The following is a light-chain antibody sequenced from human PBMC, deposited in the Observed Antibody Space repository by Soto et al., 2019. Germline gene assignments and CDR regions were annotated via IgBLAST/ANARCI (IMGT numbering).Light chain of an antibody. CDR3: QQRSNWPPT. J-gene: IGKJ1*01. CDR1: QSVGSY. Sequence: EIVLTQSPATLSLSPGERATLSCRASQSVGSYLAWYQQKPGQAPRLLIYDASNRATGIPARFSGSGSGTDFTLTISSLEPEDVAVYYCQQRSNWPPTFGQGTKVDIK. CDR2: DAS. V-gene: IGKV3-11*01.